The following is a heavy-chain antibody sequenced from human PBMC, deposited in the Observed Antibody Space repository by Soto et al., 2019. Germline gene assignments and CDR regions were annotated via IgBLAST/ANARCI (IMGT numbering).Heavy chain of an antibody. D-gene: IGHD3-3*01. CDR3: ASFLVDHVMSGYNGFHY. V-gene: IGHV4-30-2*01. Sequence: SVTCAVAYGTIISRGYCWSWIQQPPGKGLEWIGYIYHSGSTYYNPSLKSRVTISVDTSKNQFSLKLNSVTAADTAVYYCASFLVDHVMSGYNGFHYWGQGTQVTVSS. CDR2: IYHSGST. J-gene: IGHJ4*02. CDR1: YGTIISRGYC.